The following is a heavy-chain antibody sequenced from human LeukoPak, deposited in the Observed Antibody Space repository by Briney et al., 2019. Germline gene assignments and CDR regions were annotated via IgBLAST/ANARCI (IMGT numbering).Heavy chain of an antibody. J-gene: IGHJ2*01. CDR1: EYSITSGYS. CDR3: ARSDGTYTWYFDV. Sequence: SSETLSLTCTVSEYSITSGYSWGWIRQPPGKGLEWIGSAYHSGGTYYNPPLKSRVTISIDTSKNQFSLRLNSVTAADTAVYYCARSDGTYTWYFDVWGRGTLVTVSS. D-gene: IGHD4-11*01. CDR2: AYHSGGT. V-gene: IGHV4-38-2*02.